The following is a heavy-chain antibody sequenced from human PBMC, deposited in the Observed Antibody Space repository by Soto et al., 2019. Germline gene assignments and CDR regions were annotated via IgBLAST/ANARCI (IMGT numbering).Heavy chain of an antibody. CDR2: TYYRSKWYN. CDR3: ARDYYDFWSGPGGRVSSSYGMDV. D-gene: IGHD3-3*01. CDR1: GDSVSSNSAA. J-gene: IGHJ6*02. Sequence: PSQTLSLTCAISGDSVSSNSAAWNWIRQSPSRGLEWLGRTYYRSKWYNDYAVSVKSRITINPDTSKNQFSLQLNSVTPEDTAVYYCARDYYDFWSGPGGRVSSSYGMDVWGQGTTVTVSS. V-gene: IGHV6-1*01.